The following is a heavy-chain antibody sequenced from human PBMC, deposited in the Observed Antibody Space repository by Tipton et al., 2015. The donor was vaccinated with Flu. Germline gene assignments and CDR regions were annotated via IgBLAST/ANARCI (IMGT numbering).Heavy chain of an antibody. V-gene: IGHV4-39*07. CDR1: GGSISSSSYH. D-gene: IGHD1-26*01. J-gene: IGHJ4*02. Sequence: GLVKPSETLSLTCTVSGGSISSSSYHWGWIRQPPGMGLEWIGSVHYSGSTYQNPSLESRVTISVDTSKNQFSLKLSSVTAADTAVYFCAREGRNSGGLDYWGQGILVTVSS. CDR2: VHYSGST. CDR3: AREGRNSGGLDY.